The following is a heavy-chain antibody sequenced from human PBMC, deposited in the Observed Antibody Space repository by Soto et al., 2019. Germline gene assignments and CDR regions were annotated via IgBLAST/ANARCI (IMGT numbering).Heavy chain of an antibody. Sequence: SETLSLTSTASGGSISSYYWSWIRQPPGKGLEWIGYIYYSGSTNYNPSLNNRLTISVDTSKIQFSLKLSSVAAADTAVYSCARGRRWLQGGPFDYWGQGTLVTVSS. V-gene: IGHV4-59*01. CDR1: GGSISSYY. CDR3: ARGRRWLQGGPFDY. J-gene: IGHJ4*02. CDR2: IYYSGST. D-gene: IGHD5-12*01.